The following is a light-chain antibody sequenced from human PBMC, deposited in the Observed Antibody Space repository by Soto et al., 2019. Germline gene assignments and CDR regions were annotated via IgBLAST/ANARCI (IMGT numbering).Light chain of an antibody. CDR3: QHYNNWPPWT. V-gene: IGKV3-15*01. J-gene: IGKJ1*01. CDR1: QSVSSN. CDR2: GAS. Sequence: EIVMTQSPATLSVSTGVRASLSCRVSQSVSSNLAWYQQKPGQAPRLLIYGASTRATGIPARFSGSGSGTEFTLTISSLQSEDFAIYYCQHYNNWPPWTFGQGTKVEIK.